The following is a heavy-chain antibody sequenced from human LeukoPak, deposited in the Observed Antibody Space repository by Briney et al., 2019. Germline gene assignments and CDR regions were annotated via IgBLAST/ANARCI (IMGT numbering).Heavy chain of an antibody. V-gene: IGHV3-53*01. CDR3: ARGLFLSGYLDAFDI. CDR1: GGSFSGYY. D-gene: IGHD3-22*01. Sequence: ETLSLTCAVYGGSFSGYYWSWIRQPPGKGLEWVSLIYNDGRTYYADSVKGRCTISRDNLKNVLYLQMNSLKVEDTALYYCARGLFLSGYLDAFDIWGQGTVVTVSS. CDR2: IYNDGRT. J-gene: IGHJ3*02.